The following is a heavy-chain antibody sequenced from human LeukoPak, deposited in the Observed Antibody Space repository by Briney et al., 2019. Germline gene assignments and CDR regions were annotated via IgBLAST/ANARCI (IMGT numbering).Heavy chain of an antibody. CDR1: GFTFSSYW. CDR3: AKDSLDGDYGSGAFDI. J-gene: IGHJ3*02. V-gene: IGHV3-74*01. Sequence: GGSLRLSCAASGFTFSSYWMHWVRQAPGKGLVWVSRSNSDATSTSYADSVKGRFTISRDNAKNSLYLQMNSLRAEDTALYYCAKDSLDGDYGSGAFDIWGQGTMVTVSS. CDR2: SNSDATST. D-gene: IGHD4-17*01.